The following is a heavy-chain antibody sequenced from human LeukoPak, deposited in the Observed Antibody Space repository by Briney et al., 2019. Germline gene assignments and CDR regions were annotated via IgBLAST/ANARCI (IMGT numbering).Heavy chain of an antibody. CDR1: RYTFTSYD. CDR2: MNPNTGRT. J-gene: IGHJ4*02. D-gene: IGHD3-22*01. V-gene: IGHV1-8*01. CDR3: ARLSQTPDYYSNGGYYYLGY. Sequence: GASVKVSCKAPRYTFTSYDINWVREAAGQGLEWMGWMNPNTGRTGSAQKFQGRLTMTRDTSISTAYMELSSLRSEDTAVYYCARLSQTPDYYSNGGYYYLGYWGQGTPVTVSS.